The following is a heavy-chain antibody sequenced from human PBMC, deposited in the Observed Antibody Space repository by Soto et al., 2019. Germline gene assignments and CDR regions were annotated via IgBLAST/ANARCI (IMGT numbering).Heavy chain of an antibody. J-gene: IGHJ4*02. Sequence: QVQLVESGGGVVQPGRSLRLSCAASGFTFNNFGIHWVRQAPGKGLEWVAVIWYDGSNKFYADSVKGRFTISIDNSKNTLYLQMNSLRADDTAVYYCARAPDRYSGTYYFDYWGQGTLVTVSS. CDR1: GFTFNNFG. CDR3: ARAPDRYSGTYYFDY. D-gene: IGHD1-26*01. V-gene: IGHV3-33*01. CDR2: IWYDGSNK.